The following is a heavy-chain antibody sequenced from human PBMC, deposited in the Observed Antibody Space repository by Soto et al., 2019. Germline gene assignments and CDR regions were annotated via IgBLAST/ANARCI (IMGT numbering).Heavy chain of an antibody. CDR3: ARVSVAHGMDV. J-gene: IGHJ6*02. Sequence: EVQLVESGGGLVQPGGSLRLSCAASGFTFSSYEMRWVRQAPGKGLEWVSYISSSGFTIYYADSVKGRFTISRDNAKNSLYLQMNSLRAEDTAVYYCARVSVAHGMDVWGQGTTVTVSS. V-gene: IGHV3-48*03. CDR1: GFTFSSYE. CDR2: ISSSGFTI.